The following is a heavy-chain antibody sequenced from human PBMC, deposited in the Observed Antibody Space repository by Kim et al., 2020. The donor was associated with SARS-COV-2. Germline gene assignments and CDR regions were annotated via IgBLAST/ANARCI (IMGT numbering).Heavy chain of an antibody. CDR2: IYHDGSH. CDR1: GGSISYYY. D-gene: IGHD7-27*01. V-gene: IGHV4-59*01. Sequence: SETLSLTCTVSGGSISYYYWSWIRQAPGKGLEWIGNIYHDGSHDFNPSLKSRVIISVDMPKNQFSLRLSSVTAADTAMYFCARTRAGNLLGNWFDRWGQG. CDR3: ARTRAGNLLGNWFDR. J-gene: IGHJ5*02.